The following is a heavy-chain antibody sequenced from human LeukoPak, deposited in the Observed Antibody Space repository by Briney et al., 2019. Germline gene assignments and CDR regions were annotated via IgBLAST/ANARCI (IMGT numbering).Heavy chain of an antibody. J-gene: IGHJ6*02. D-gene: IGHD3-3*01. Sequence: SETLSLTCAVYGGSFSGYYWRWIRQPPGKGLGWIVEINHIRCTNYNPSLKSRVTISVDTSKNQFSLKLSSVTAADTAVYYCARDEWLLSTGGYCYYYGMDVCGQGTTVTVSS. V-gene: IGHV4-34*01. CDR2: INHIRCT. CDR1: GGSFSGYY. CDR3: ARDEWLLSTGGYCYYYGMDV.